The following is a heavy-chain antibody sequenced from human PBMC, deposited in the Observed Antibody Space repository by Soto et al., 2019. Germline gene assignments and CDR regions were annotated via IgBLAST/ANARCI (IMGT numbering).Heavy chain of an antibody. CDR2: IFYNGTA. CDR1: GGSVSSGSFH. J-gene: IGHJ4*02. CDR3: ARIGGWYDIDF. D-gene: IGHD6-19*01. V-gene: IGHV4-61*01. Sequence: LSLTCSVSGGSVSSGSFHWSWIRQPPGKGLQFIGSIFYNGTANYSPSLKNRVSISIDTSQSQFFLQLISVAAADTAVYYCARIGGWYDIDFWGQGSLVTVSS.